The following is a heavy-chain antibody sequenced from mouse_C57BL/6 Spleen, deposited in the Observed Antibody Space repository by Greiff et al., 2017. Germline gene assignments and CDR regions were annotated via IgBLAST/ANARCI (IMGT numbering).Heavy chain of an antibody. J-gene: IGHJ4*01. CDR2: IDPKSGGT. CDR1: GYTFTSYW. CDR3: ARWAYYSNYGYAMDY. V-gene: IGHV1-72*01. Sequence: QVQLQQPGAELVKPGASVKLSCKASGYTFTSYWMHWVKQRPGRGLEWIGRIDPKSGGTKYNEKFKSKATLTVDKPSSTAYMQLSSLTSEDSAVYYCARWAYYSNYGYAMDYWGQGTSVTVSS. D-gene: IGHD2-5*01.